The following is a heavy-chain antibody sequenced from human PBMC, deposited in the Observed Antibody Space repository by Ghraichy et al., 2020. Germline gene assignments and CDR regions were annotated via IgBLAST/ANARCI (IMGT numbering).Heavy chain of an antibody. CDR2: ISSSSSYT. Sequence: GGSLRLSCAASGFTFSDYYMTWIRQAPGKGLEWVSYISSSSSYTNYADSAKGRFTISRDNAKNSLYLQMNSLRAEDTAVYYCARGRRDAYNYVLGNWGQGTLVTVSS. CDR1: GFTFSDYY. D-gene: IGHD5-24*01. J-gene: IGHJ4*02. CDR3: ARGRRDAYNYVLGN. V-gene: IGHV3-11*06.